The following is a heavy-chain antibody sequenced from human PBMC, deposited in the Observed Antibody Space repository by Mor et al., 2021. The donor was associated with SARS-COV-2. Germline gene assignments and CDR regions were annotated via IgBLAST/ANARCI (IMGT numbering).Heavy chain of an antibody. V-gene: IGHV3-33*01. J-gene: IGHJ4*02. D-gene: IGHD7-27*01. Sequence: ISSGGSSQYYTESVKGRFTVSRDDSRNTLYLQMNSLKVEDTAVYFCARDGPNWDIDNWGQGTLVSVSS. CDR3: ARDGPNWDIDN. CDR2: ISSGGSSQ.